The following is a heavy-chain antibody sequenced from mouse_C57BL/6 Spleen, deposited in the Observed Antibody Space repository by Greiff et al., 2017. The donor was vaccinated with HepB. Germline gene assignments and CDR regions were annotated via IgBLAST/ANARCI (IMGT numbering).Heavy chain of an antibody. CDR2: ISSGGDYI. CDR1: GFTFSSYA. J-gene: IGHJ3*01. D-gene: IGHD2-4*01. CDR3: TRDPYDYDGFAY. Sequence: EVQGVESGEGLVKPGGSLKLSCAASGFTFSSYAMSWVRQTPEKRLEWVAYISSGGDYIYYADTVKGRFTISRDNARNTLYLQMSSLKSEDTAMYYCTRDPYDYDGFAYWGQGTLVTVSA. V-gene: IGHV5-9-1*02.